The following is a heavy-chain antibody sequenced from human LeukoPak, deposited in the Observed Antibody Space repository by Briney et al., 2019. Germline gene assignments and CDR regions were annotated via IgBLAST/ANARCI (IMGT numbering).Heavy chain of an antibody. CDR1: GFSFRSYW. V-gene: IGHV3-7*01. CDR2: IRQDGSEK. J-gene: IGHJ5*02. CDR3: AGGSGYLITS. Sequence: GGSLRLSCAATGFSFRSYWMNWVRQAPGKGLEWLAIIRQDGSEKHYKGSVEGRFTISRDNAKNSLHLQMNSLRAEDTAVYYCAGGSGYLITSWGQGTLVTVSS. D-gene: IGHD3-9*01.